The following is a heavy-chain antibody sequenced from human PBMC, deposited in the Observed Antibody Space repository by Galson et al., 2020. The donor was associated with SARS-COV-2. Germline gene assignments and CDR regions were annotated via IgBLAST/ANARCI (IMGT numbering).Heavy chain of an antibody. CDR1: GFTFSSYA. Sequence: GESLKISFAASGFTFSSYAMHWVRQAPGKGLEWVAVISYDGNNKYYADSVKGRFTISRDNSKNTLYLQLNSLRAEDTAMCYCASHSSGWYMSYFDCWGQGTLGTVS. V-gene: IGHV3-30-3*01. CDR3: ASHSSGWYMSYFDC. D-gene: IGHD6-19*01. CDR2: ISYDGNNK. J-gene: IGHJ4*03.